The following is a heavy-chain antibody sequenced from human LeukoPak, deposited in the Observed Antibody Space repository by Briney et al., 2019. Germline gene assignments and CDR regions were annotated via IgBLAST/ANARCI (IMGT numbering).Heavy chain of an antibody. CDR3: AKAPPGIAVAGLDY. CDR1: GGSISSYY. Sequence: SETLSLTCTVSGGSISSYYWSWIRQPPGKGLEWIGYIYYSGSTNYNPSLKSRVTISVDTSKNQFSLKLSSVTAADTAVYYCAKAPPGIAVAGLDYWGQGTLVTVSS. J-gene: IGHJ4*02. V-gene: IGHV4-59*01. D-gene: IGHD6-19*01. CDR2: IYYSGST.